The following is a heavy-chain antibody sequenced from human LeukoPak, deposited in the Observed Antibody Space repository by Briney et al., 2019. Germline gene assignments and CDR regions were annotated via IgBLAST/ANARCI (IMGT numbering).Heavy chain of an antibody. J-gene: IGHJ4*02. CDR1: GFTFSNYY. CDR3: TPAATELVTY. CDR2: IKSKTDGGTT. V-gene: IGHV3-15*01. Sequence: GGSLRLSCAASGFTFSNYYMNWVRQAPGKGLEWVGRIKSKTDGGTTDYAAPVKGRFTISRDDSKNTLYLQMNSLRTEDTAVYYCTPAATELVTYWGQGTLVTVSS. D-gene: IGHD6-6*01.